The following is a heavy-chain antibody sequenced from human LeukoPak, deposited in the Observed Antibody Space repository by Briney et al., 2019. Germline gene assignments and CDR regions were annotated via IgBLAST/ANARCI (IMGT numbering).Heavy chain of an antibody. CDR1: GFTFSSYS. V-gene: IGHV3-21*01. D-gene: IGHD6-19*01. CDR3: ARELPSAEAGEFDY. CDR2: ISSSSSYI. J-gene: IGHJ4*02. Sequence: SGGSLRLSCAASGFTFSSYSMNWVRQAPGKGLEWVSSISSSSSYIYYADSVKGRFTISRDNAKNSLYLQMNSLRAEDTAVYYCARELPSAEAGEFDYWGQGTLVTVSS.